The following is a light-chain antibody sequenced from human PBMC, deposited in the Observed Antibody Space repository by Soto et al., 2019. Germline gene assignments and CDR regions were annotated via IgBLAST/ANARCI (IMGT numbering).Light chain of an antibody. CDR2: WAS. J-gene: IGKJ1*01. CDR3: QQYINAPQT. V-gene: IGKV4-1*01. CDR1: QSVLYSPNNKNY. Sequence: DIVMTQSPDSLAVSLGERATINCKSSQSVLYSPNNKNYLAWYQQKPGQPPKLLVYWASTRESGVPDRFSGSGSGTDFTLTISRLQAEDVAVYYCQQYINAPQTFGQGTKVEIK.